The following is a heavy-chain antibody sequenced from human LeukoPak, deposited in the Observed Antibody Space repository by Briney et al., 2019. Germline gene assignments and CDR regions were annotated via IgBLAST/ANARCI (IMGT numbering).Heavy chain of an antibody. CDR1: GFIFSSYA. J-gene: IGHJ4*02. CDR3: ARVSGGRNIVVVPAASYYFDY. V-gene: IGHV3-30-3*01. D-gene: IGHD2-2*01. CDR2: ISYDGSNK. Sequence: PGGSLRLSCAASGFIFSSYAMHWVRQAPGKGLEWVAVISYDGSNKYYADSVKGRFTISRDNSKNTLYLQMNSLRAEDTAVYYCARVSGGRNIVVVPAASYYFDYWGQGTLVTVSS.